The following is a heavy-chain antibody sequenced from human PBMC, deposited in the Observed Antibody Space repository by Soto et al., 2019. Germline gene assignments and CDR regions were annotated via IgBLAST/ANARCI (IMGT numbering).Heavy chain of an antibody. Sequence: QVQLQESGPGLVKPSQTLSLTCTVSGGSISSGGYYWSWIRQHPGKGLEWFGYIYYSGSTYYNPSLRSRVSISVNTSKNQFPLKLSSVTAADPAVYYCARSPEATVTAFDYWGQGTLVTVSS. V-gene: IGHV4-31*03. CDR1: GGSISSGGYY. CDR2: IYYSGST. D-gene: IGHD4-17*01. CDR3: ARSPEATVTAFDY. J-gene: IGHJ4*02.